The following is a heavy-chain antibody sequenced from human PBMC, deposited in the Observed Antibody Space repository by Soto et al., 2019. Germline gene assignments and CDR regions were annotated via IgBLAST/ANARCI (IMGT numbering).Heavy chain of an antibody. J-gene: IGHJ4*02. CDR1: GYTFTNYY. Sequence: ASVKVSCKASGYTFTNYYIHWVRQAPGQGLEWMGLINPNGGGTIYARTFQGRLTLTSDTSTSTADLELSSLRSGDTAVYFCARGRMVIRDFDSWGEGTLVTVSA. D-gene: IGHD2-15*01. CDR2: INPNGGGT. V-gene: IGHV1-46*01. CDR3: ARGRMVIRDFDS.